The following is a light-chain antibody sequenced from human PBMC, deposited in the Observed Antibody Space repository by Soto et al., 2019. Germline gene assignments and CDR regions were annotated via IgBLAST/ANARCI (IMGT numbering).Light chain of an antibody. CDR3: QQYNNWPRT. V-gene: IGKV3-15*01. J-gene: IGKJ1*01. CDR2: GAS. CDR1: QSVSSN. Sequence: EIVLTQSPCTLSLPPGDRATLSCRASQSVSSNLAWYQQKPGQAPRLLISGASTRATGIPARFSGSVSGTEFILTISSLQSEDFAIYYCQQYNNWPRTFGQGTKVDI.